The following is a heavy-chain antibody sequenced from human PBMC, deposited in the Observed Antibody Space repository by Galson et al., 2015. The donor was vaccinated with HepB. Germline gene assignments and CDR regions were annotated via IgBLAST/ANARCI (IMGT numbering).Heavy chain of an antibody. CDR1: GAYISSSTW. D-gene: IGHD2-8*02. CDR3: ASRERGTFTGGSLAIDY. V-gene: IGHV4-4*02. J-gene: IGHJ4*02. Sequence: LSLTCAVSGAYISSSTWWTWVHQPPGKGLEWIGEIFHYGSTNYKSSLRSRVTISVDRSKNQFSLKLTSLTAADTAVYYCASRERGTFTGGSLAIDYWGQGTLVTVSS. CDR2: IFHYGST.